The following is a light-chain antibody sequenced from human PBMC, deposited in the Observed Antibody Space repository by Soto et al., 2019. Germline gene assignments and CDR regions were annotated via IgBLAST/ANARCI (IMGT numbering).Light chain of an antibody. CDR1: QSISTY. CDR3: LQHNSYPWT. CDR2: GAS. J-gene: IGKJ1*01. V-gene: IGKV1-17*01. Sequence: DIQMTQSPSSLSASVVDRVTFTFRASQSISTYLNWYEQKPGKAPNLLIYGASSLQSGVPSRFSGSGSGTEFTLTISSLQPEDFATYYCLQHNSYPWTFGQGTKVDIK.